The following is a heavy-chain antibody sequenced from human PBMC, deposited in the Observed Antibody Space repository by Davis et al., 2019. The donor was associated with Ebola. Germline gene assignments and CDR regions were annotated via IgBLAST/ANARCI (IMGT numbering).Heavy chain of an antibody. D-gene: IGHD2-8*01. V-gene: IGHV1-69*13. Sequence: SVKVSCKASGGTFSSYAISWVRQAPGQGLEWMGGIIPIFGTANYAQKFQGRVTITADESTSTAYMELSSLRSEDTAVYYCARDVGYGSCTNGVCFPYYFDYWGQGTLVTVSS. J-gene: IGHJ4*02. CDR2: IIPIFGTA. CDR3: ARDVGYGSCTNGVCFPYYFDY. CDR1: GGTFSSYA.